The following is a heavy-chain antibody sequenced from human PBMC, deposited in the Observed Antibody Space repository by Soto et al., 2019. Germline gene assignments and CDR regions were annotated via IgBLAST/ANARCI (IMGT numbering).Heavy chain of an antibody. D-gene: IGHD3-3*01. CDR2: IWYDGSNK. CDR3: ARGAGITIFGVQSPNDY. V-gene: IGHV3-33*01. J-gene: IGHJ4*02. CDR1: GFTFSSYG. Sequence: QVQLVESGGGVVQPGRSLRLSCAASGFTFSSYGMHWVRQAPGKGLEWVAVIWYDGSNKYYADSVKGRFTISRDNSKNTLYLQMNSLRAEDTAVYYCARGAGITIFGVQSPNDYWGQGTLVTVSS.